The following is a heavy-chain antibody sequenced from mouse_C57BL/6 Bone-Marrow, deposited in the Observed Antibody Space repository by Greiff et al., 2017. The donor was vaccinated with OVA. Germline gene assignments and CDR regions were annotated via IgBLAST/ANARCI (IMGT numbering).Heavy chain of an antibody. CDR3: ARIYYYGSVYAMDY. J-gene: IGHJ4*01. CDR1: GFSLTSYA. Sequence: QVQLKESGPGLVAPSQSLSITCTVSGFSLTSYAISWVRQPPGKGLERLGVIWTGGGTNYNSALKSRLSISKDNSKSQVFLKMNSLQTDDTARYYCARIYYYGSVYAMDYWGQGTSVTVSS. CDR2: IWTGGGT. D-gene: IGHD1-1*01. V-gene: IGHV2-9-1*01.